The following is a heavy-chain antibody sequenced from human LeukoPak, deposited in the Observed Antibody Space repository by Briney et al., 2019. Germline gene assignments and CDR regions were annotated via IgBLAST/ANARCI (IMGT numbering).Heavy chain of an antibody. CDR3: AKPITMIVVATNLDS. Sequence: GGSLRLSCAASGFTFSSYWMHWVRQSPGKGLVWVSGINSDGSSTFYADSVKGRFTISRDNSKNTLYLQMNSLRAEDTAVYYCAKPITMIVVATNLDSWGQGTLVTVSS. CDR1: GFTFSSYW. J-gene: IGHJ4*02. CDR2: INSDGSST. V-gene: IGHV3-74*01. D-gene: IGHD3-22*01.